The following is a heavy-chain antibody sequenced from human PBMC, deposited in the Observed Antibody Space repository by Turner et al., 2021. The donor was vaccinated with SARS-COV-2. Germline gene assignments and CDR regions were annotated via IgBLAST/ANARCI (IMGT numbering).Heavy chain of an antibody. J-gene: IGHJ6*02. D-gene: IGHD3-16*01. V-gene: IGHV3-30*04. CDR1: GFTFSTYA. Sequence: QVQLVESGGGVVQPGRSLRLSCAASGFTFSTYAMHWVRQAPGKGLELVAVISYDGSNKYYADSVKGRFTISRDNSKNTLYLQMSSLRAEDTAVYYCARGLGGGYYYGMDVWGQGTTVTVSS. CDR2: ISYDGSNK. CDR3: ARGLGGGYYYGMDV.